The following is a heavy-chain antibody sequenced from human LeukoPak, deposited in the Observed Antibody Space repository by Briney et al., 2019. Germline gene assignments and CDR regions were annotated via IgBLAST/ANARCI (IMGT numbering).Heavy chain of an antibody. CDR3: TRGEHGMPLALFDT. Sequence: SQTFSLTRVISVDSVSSNSAAWNWIRQSPSRGLEWLGSTYYWSQWYNHNAVSVRSRITNNQDTSNKQFSLQLHSVTPDDTAVYYCTRGEHGMPLALFDTWRRATLVGVRS. V-gene: IGHV6-1*01. J-gene: IGHJ4*02. CDR2: TYYWSQWYN. D-gene: IGHD1/OR15-1a*01. CDR1: VDSVSSNSAA.